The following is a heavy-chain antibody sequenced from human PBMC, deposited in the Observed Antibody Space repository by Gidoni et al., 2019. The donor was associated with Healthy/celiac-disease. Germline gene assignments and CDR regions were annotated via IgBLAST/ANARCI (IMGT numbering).Heavy chain of an antibody. Sequence: PGQGLEWMGGIIPIFGTANYAQKFQGRVTITADESTSTAYMELSSLRSEDTAVYYCARDWSRGDYYGSGVWWFDPWGQGTLVTVSS. J-gene: IGHJ5*02. CDR3: ARDWSRGDYYGSGVWWFDP. D-gene: IGHD3-10*01. V-gene: IGHV1-69*01. CDR2: IIPIFGTA.